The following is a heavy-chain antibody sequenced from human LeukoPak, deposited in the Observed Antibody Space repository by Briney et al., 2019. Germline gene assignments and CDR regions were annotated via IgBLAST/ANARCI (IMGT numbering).Heavy chain of an antibody. D-gene: IGHD3-10*01. CDR2: INPSGGST. V-gene: IGHV1-46*01. J-gene: IGHJ4*02. CDR1: GYTFTSYY. Sequence: GASVKVSCKASGYTFTSYYVHWVRQAPGQGLEWMGGINPSGGSTSYAQKFQGRLTMTRDTSTSTVYMELSSLRSEDTAVYYCARDRGEGYYFDYWGQGTLVTVSS. CDR3: ARDRGEGYYFDY.